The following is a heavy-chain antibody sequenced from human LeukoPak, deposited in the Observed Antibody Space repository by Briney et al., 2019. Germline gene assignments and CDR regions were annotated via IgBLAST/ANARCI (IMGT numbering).Heavy chain of an antibody. V-gene: IGHV5-51*01. J-gene: IGHJ2*01. Sequence: GESLRISCQVSGYNFTTYWIGWVRQMTGKGLEWMGIIYPDDSDTRYSPSFQGQVTISADKSISTAYLRWSSLKASDTAMYYCARHYYYDTDGTGWYFDLWGRGTLVTVSS. CDR1: GYNFTTYW. CDR2: IYPDDSDT. D-gene: IGHD3-22*01. CDR3: ARHYYYDTDGTGWYFDL.